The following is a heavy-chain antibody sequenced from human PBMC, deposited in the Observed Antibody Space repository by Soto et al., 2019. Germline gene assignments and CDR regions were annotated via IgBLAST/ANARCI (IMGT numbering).Heavy chain of an antibody. CDR2: TYDSGRT. CDR1: GGSISSYY. V-gene: IGHV4-59*01. D-gene: IGHD6-6*01. Sequence: QVQLQESGPGLVKPSATLSLTCTVSGGSISSYYWSWHRQPPGTGLEWSGYTYDSGRTNYHPSLKGRVTLAVDTSTNQFSLKLTSVTAADTAVYYFAAPPRYWIQGTLVTVS. J-gene: IGHJ4*02. CDR3: AAPPRY.